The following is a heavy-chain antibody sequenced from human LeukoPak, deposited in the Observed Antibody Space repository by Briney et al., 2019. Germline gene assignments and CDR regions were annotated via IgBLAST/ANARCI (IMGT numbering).Heavy chain of an antibody. J-gene: IGHJ4*02. CDR1: GGTFSSYA. Sequence: SVKVSCKSSGGTFSSYAISWVRQAPGQGLEWMGGIIPIFGTANYAQKFQGRVTITADESTSTAYMELSSLRSEDTAVYYCALRPISPSTVTDYFDYWGQGTRVTVSS. V-gene: IGHV1-69*13. D-gene: IGHD4-17*01. CDR2: IIPIFGTA. CDR3: ALRPISPSTVTDYFDY.